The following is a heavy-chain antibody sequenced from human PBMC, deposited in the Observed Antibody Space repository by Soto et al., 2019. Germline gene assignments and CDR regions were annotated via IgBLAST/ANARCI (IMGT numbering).Heavy chain of an antibody. CDR2: IIPYFDLV. V-gene: IGHV1-69*13. CDR3: ARESRSYALWSDYYYPDFFDS. Sequence: SLKVSCKASGGTFSTYAVSWVRQAPGQGLEWLGGIIPYFDLVNYAQKFQGRVTITADESTGTAYMEVSSLRTEDTAVYYCARESRSYALWSDYYYPDFFDSWGQGTQVTVSS. D-gene: IGHD3-3*01. J-gene: IGHJ4*02. CDR1: GGTFSTYA.